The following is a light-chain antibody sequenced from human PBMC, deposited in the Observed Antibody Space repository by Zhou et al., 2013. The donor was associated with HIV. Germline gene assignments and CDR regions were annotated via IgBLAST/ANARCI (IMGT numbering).Light chain of an antibody. CDR1: QGIGYS. CDR3: QQAHSFPCT. J-gene: IGKJ3*01. Sequence: DIQMTQSPSSLSASVGDRVTITCRASQGIGYSLAWYQQKPGKVPKLLIYNAYTLLSGVPSRFSGMGSGTDFTLTISSLQPEDFGTYYCQQAHSFPCTFGPGTKVDIK. CDR2: NAY. V-gene: IGKV1-27*01.